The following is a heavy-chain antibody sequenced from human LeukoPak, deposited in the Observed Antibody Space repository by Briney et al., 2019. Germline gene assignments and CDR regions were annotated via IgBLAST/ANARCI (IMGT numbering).Heavy chain of an antibody. Sequence: GASVKVSCKASGGTSSSYAISWVRQAPGQGLEWMGRIIPIFGTANYAQKFQGRVTITTDESTSTAYMELSSLRSEDTAVYYCARDGVMGLRLGELPEDYWGQGTLVTVSS. CDR3: ARDGVMGLRLGELPEDY. V-gene: IGHV1-69*05. J-gene: IGHJ4*02. D-gene: IGHD3-16*01. CDR2: IIPIFGTA. CDR1: GGTSSSYA.